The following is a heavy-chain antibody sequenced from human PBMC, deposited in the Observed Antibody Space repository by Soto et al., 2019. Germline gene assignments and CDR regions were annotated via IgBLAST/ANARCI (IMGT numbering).Heavy chain of an antibody. Sequence: PGGSLRLSCAASGFTFSNAWMSWVRQAPGKGLEWVGRIKSKTDGGTTDYAAPVKGRFTISRDDSKNTLYLQMNGLKTEDTAVYYCTTALTNYDSSGYQFDYWGQGTLVTVPQ. J-gene: IGHJ4*02. V-gene: IGHV3-15*01. CDR2: IKSKTDGGTT. CDR3: TTALTNYDSSGYQFDY. D-gene: IGHD3-22*01. CDR1: GFTFSNAW.